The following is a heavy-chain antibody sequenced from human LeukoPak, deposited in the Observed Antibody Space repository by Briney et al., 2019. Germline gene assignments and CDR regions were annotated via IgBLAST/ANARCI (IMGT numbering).Heavy chain of an antibody. V-gene: IGHV4-4*02. D-gene: IGHD3-9*01. CDR3: ARGRRYDILTGYYIGGDY. CDR1: GGSISSSNW. J-gene: IGHJ4*02. CDR2: IYHSGST. Sequence: PSETLSLTCAVSGGSISSSNWWSWVRQPPGKGLEWIGEIYHSGSTNYNPSLKSRVTISVDTSKNQFSLKLSSVTAADTAVYYCARGRRYDILTGYYIGGDYWGQGTLGTVSS.